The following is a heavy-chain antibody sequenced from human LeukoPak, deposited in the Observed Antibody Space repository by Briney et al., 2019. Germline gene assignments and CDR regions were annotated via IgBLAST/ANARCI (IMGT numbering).Heavy chain of an antibody. CDR1: GGPFRNFV. J-gene: IGHJ6*02. CDR3: ARVSELNYDILTGNYDYGLDV. D-gene: IGHD3-9*01. Sequence: SVKVSCKSPGGPFRNFVVSWLRQARGQGLEWMGRIIPVLTIANYAQEFQGRLTITAEKSTSTAYMELSSLRSEDTTVYYCARVSELNYDILTGNYDYGLDVWGQGTTVTVSS. V-gene: IGHV1-69*04. CDR2: IIPVLTIA.